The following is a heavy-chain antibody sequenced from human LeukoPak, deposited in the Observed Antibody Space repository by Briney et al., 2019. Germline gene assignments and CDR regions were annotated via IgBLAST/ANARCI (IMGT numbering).Heavy chain of an antibody. V-gene: IGHV3-7*01. D-gene: IGHD3-10*01. J-gene: IGHJ3*02. CDR2: IKQDGSEK. CDR3: ARDLGTGGLRHGFDI. CDR1: GFTFSSYW. Sequence: PGGSLRLSCAASGFTFSSYWMSWVRQAPGKGREGVANIKQDGSEKNYVDSVKDRFTISRDNAKNSLYLQMNSLRAEDTAVYYCARDLGTGGLRHGFDIWGQGTMVTASS.